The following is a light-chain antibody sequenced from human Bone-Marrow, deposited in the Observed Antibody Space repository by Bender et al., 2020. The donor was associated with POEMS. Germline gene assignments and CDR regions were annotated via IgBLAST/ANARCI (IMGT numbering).Light chain of an antibody. J-gene: IGLJ1*01. CDR2: EVY. CDR1: SSDIGTFDY. V-gene: IGLV2-14*01. CDR3: CLYVSGSPLYV. Sequence: LTQPHSVSDSPGKTITISCTGTSSDIGTFDYVSWLQQHPGKAPKLLISEVYRRPSGVSHSFSGSKSGNTASLTISGLQPEDEADYYCCLYVSGSPLYVFGSGTKVTV.